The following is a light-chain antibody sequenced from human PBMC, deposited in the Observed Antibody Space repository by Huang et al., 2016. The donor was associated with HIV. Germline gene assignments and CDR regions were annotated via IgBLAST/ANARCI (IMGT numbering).Light chain of an antibody. CDR1: QTVRNN. CDR3: QQYDKWPPGLT. V-gene: IGKV3D-15*01. J-gene: IGKJ4*01. CDR2: DTS. Sequence: EIKMTQSPVTLSVSPGGRVTLPCRASQTVRNNLAWYQQKTGQAPRLLIYDTSTRASGIPARFSGSGSGTEFTLTISGLQSEDFAIYYCQQYDKWPPGLTFGGGTKVEI.